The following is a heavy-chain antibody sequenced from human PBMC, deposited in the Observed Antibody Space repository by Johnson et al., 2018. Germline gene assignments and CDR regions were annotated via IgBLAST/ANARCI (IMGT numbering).Heavy chain of an antibody. Sequence: ERLVQAGGGLVQPGGSLRLSCAASGFIFSSFAMSWVRQSPGKGLEWVVAIGGRAGGGGTYYADSVKGRFTCSRDNSKDTLYLQMNSLRAEDTAVYYGAKRMSPTTLRWEAFDIWGQGTMVTVSS. D-gene: IGHD2-2*01. CDR1: GFIFSSFA. J-gene: IGHJ3*02. CDR3: AKRMSPTTLRWEAFDI. V-gene: IGHV3-23*04. CDR2: IGGRAGGGGT.